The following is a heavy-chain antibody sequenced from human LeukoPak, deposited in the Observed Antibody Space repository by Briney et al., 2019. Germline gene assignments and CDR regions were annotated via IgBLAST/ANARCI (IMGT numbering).Heavy chain of an antibody. J-gene: IGHJ4*02. CDR3: TRDPSYCSSTSCYYFDY. V-gene: IGHV3-49*04. CDR1: GLTFGDYA. CDR2: IRSKAYGGTT. Sequence: GGSLRLSCTASGLTFGDYAMSWVRQAPGKGLEWVGFIRSKAYGGTTEYAASVKGRFTISRDDSKSIAYLQMNSLKTEDTAVYYCTRDPSYCSSTSCYYFDYWGQGTLVTVSS. D-gene: IGHD2-2*01.